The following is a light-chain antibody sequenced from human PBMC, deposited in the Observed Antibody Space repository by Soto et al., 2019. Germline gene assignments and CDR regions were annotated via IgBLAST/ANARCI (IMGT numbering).Light chain of an antibody. J-gene: IGKJ1*01. Sequence: DIQMTHSPSTLSASVGVRVTITCRASQSISSWLAWYQQKPGKAPKLLIYDASSLESGVTSRFSGSGSGTEFTRTIRNLQPHDFATYYCQQYNGYPWTFGQVNKVEIK. CDR3: QQYNGYPWT. CDR1: QSISSW. V-gene: IGKV1-5*01. CDR2: DAS.